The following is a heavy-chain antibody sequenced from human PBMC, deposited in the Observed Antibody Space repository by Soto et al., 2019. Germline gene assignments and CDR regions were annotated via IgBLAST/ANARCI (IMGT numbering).Heavy chain of an antibody. J-gene: IGHJ6*02. V-gene: IGHV3-66*01. CDR2: IYSGGST. CDR3: AKAYTGVIPQGMDV. D-gene: IGHD2-8*02. Sequence: GGSLRLSCAASEFTDSSNYMSWVRQAPGKGLEWVSVIYSGGSTYYADSVKGRFTISRDNSKNTLFLQMNSLRGEDTAMYYCAKAYTGVIPQGMDVWGQGTMVTVSS. CDR1: EFTDSSNY.